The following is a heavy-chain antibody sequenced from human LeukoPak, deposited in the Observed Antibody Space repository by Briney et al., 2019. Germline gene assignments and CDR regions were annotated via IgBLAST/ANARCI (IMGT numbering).Heavy chain of an antibody. CDR3: ARDSSSSGVNWFDP. Sequence: GGSLRLSCAASGFSFSSYWMSWVRQAPGKGLEWVANIKQDGSEKYYVDSVKSRFTISRDNAKNSLYLQMNSLRAEDTAVYYCARDSSSSGVNWFDPWGQGTLVTVSS. CDR1: GFSFSSYW. J-gene: IGHJ5*02. D-gene: IGHD6-6*01. V-gene: IGHV3-7*01. CDR2: IKQDGSEK.